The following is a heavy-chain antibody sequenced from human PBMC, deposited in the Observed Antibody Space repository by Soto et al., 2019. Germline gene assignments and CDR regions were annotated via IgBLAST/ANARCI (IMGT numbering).Heavy chain of an antibody. V-gene: IGHV3-21*01. CDR3: ARERPRPVAPVGP. D-gene: IGHD6-25*01. Sequence: EVQLVESGGGLVKPGGSLRLSCAASGFTFSSYSMNWVRQAPGKGLEWVSSISSSSSYVYYADSVKGRFTISRDNAKNTIYRQMNCLRAEDRAVYYCARERPRPVAPVGPGGQGTLVPAPS. CDR2: ISSSSSYV. CDR1: GFTFSSYS. J-gene: IGHJ5*02.